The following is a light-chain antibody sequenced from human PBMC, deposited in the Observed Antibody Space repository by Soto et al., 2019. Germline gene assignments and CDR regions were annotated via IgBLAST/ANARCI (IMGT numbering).Light chain of an antibody. CDR3: QQANSFPLT. J-gene: IGKJ4*01. V-gene: IGKV1-12*01. Sequence: DIQMTQSPSSVSATVGDRVTITCRASQGINNWLAWYQQQPGKAPKLLIYAASNLQSGVPARFSGSGSGTDFTLTITSLQPEDFATYYCQQANSFPLTFGGGTKVEIK. CDR2: AAS. CDR1: QGINNW.